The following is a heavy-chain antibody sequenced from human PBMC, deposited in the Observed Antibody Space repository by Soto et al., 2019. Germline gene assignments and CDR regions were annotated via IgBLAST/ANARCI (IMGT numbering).Heavy chain of an antibody. V-gene: IGHV3-30-3*01. D-gene: IGHD3-10*01. CDR1: GFTFSSYV. J-gene: IGHJ4*02. CDR3: ATTLIRGVITTYFDY. Sequence: QVQLVESGGGVVQPGRSLRLSCAASGFTFSSYVIHWVRQAPGKGLDWVAVISHDGSDKYYADSVKGRFTISRDNSKNTLYLQMNSLRAEETAVYYCATTLIRGVITTYFDYWGQGTLLTVSS. CDR2: ISHDGSDK.